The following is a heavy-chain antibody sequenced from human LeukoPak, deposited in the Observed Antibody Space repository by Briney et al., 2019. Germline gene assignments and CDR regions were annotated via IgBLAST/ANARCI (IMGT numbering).Heavy chain of an antibody. Sequence: GGSLMLSCAASGFTFRSYSLNWIRQAPGKGLEWVASISGSNGYFYYADSVKGRFTISRDNARNSLFLQMSSLTAEDTAVYYCAREIIAATLDGWGQGTLVIVSS. CDR2: ISGSNGYF. J-gene: IGHJ4*02. D-gene: IGHD6-13*01. CDR3: AREIIAATLDG. V-gene: IGHV3-21*01. CDR1: GFTFRSYS.